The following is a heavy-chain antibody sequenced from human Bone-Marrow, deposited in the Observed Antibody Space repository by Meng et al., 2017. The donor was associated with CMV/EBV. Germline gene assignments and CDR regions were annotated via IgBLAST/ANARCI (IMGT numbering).Heavy chain of an antibody. D-gene: IGHD2-2*01. CDR1: GFTFSNAW. V-gene: IGHV3-15*01. CDR3: TTGLYCSSTSCYDPFDY. Sequence: GGSLKISCAASGFTFSNAWMSWVRQAPGKGLEWVGRIKSKTDGGTTDYAAPVKGRFTISRDDSKNTLYLQMNSLKTEDTAVYYCTTGLYCSSTSCYDPFDYWGQGTLVTVSS. J-gene: IGHJ4*02. CDR2: IKSKTDGGTT.